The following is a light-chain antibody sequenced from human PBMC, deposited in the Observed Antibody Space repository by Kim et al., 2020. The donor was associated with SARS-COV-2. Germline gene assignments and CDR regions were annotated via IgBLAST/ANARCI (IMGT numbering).Light chain of an antibody. CDR1: PGVHGHY. V-gene: IGKV3-20*01. J-gene: IGKJ2*01. Sequence: FSPGGRATLSCRDSPGVHGHYFAWYQPEPGQTPRLLIYCPSRRATGMPGRFNGRESGTDFTLTIRRLGPEGFAVYYCQQYGNSPVAFGQGPELDI. CDR3: QQYGNSPVA. CDR2: CPS.